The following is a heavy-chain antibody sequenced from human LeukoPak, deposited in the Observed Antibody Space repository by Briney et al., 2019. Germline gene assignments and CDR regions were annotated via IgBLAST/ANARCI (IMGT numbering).Heavy chain of an antibody. CDR1: GYTFTGYY. D-gene: IGHD3-22*01. CDR2: INPNSGGT. Sequence: GASVKVSCKASGYTFTGYYMHWVRQAPGQGLEWMGRINPNSGGTNYAQKFQGRVTMTRDTSISTAYMELSRLRSDDTAVYYCARGVVALHRAFDIWGQGTMVTVSS. V-gene: IGHV1-2*06. J-gene: IGHJ3*02. CDR3: ARGVVALHRAFDI.